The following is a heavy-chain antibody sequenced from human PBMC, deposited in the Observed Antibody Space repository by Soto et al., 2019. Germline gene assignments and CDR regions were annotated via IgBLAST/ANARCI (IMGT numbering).Heavy chain of an antibody. J-gene: IGHJ4*02. Sequence: GSLRLSCAASGFTFSSYGMHWVRQAQGKGLEWVTFISYDGSNKYYADSVKGRVTVSRDNSKNTQYLQMNSLRAEDTAVYFCAKALGELSPESFDYWGRGT. V-gene: IGHV3-30*18. CDR2: ISYDGSNK. D-gene: IGHD3-16*02. CDR3: AKALGELSPESFDY. CDR1: GFTFSSYG.